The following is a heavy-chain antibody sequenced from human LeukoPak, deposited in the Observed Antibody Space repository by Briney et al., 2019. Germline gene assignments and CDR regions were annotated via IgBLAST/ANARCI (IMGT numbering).Heavy chain of an antibody. V-gene: IGHV3-53*04. J-gene: IGHJ4*02. D-gene: IGHD3-3*01. CDR3: ARVSYDFWSGYYQDY. CDR1: GFTVSSNY. CDR2: IYSGGST. Sequence: PGGSLRLSCAASGFTVSSNYMCWVRQAPGKGLEWVSVIYSGGSTYYADSVKGRFTISRHNSKNTLYLQMNSLRAEDTAVYYRARVSYDFWSGYYQDYWGQGTLVTVSS.